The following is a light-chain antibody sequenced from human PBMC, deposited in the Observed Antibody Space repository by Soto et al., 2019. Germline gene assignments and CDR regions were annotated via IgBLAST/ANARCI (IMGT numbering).Light chain of an antibody. CDR2: EVS. V-gene: IGLV2-14*01. Sequence: QSVLTQPASVSGSPGQSITISCTGTSSDVGTYNFVSWYQQHPGKAPKLIIFEVSSRPSEVSNRFSGSKSGNTASLTISGLQAEDEADYYCSSYTSSSTLFGGGTKLTVL. CDR3: SSYTSSSTL. CDR1: SSDVGTYNF. J-gene: IGLJ3*02.